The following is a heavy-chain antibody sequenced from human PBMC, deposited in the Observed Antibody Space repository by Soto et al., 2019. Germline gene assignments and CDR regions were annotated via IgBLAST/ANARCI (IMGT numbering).Heavy chain of an antibody. CDR2: IYWNDDK. D-gene: IGHD2-21*01. CDR3: AQIADCFAMDV. V-gene: IGHV2-5*01. CDR1: GFSLRSSGVG. Sequence: SGPTLVNPTQTLTLTCTFSGFSLRSSGVGVGWIRQPPGKALEWLALIYWNDDKRYSPLQTSRLSITKDTQKNQVVQTMTIVEPVDTGTYYGAQIADCFAMDVWGQGTTVTVSS. J-gene: IGHJ6*02.